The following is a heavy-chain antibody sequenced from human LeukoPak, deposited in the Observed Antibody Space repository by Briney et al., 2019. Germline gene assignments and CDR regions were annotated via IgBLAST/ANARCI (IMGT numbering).Heavy chain of an antibody. Sequence: SETLSLTCTVSGGSISSGGYYWSWIRQHPGKGLEWIGYIYYSGSTYYNPSLKSRVTISVDTSKNQFSLKLSSVTAADTAVYYCARDLRAAYSSSWWFDPRGQGTLVTVSS. D-gene: IGHD6-13*01. CDR2: IYYSGST. CDR3: ARDLRAAYSSSWWFDP. CDR1: GGSISSGGYY. J-gene: IGHJ5*02. V-gene: IGHV4-31*03.